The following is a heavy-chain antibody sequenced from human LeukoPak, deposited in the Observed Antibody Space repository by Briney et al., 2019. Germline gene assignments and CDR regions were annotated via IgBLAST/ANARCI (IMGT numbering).Heavy chain of an antibody. V-gene: IGHV1-24*01. J-gene: IGHJ4*02. CDR2: FDPEDGET. D-gene: IGHD5-18*01. Sequence: GASVKVSCKVSGYTLTELSMHWVRQAPGKGLEWMGGFDPEDGETIYAQKFQGRVTMTRDTSISTAYMELSRLRSDDTAVYYCARGDTAIPNFDYWGQGTLVTVSS. CDR1: GYTLTELS. CDR3: ARGDTAIPNFDY.